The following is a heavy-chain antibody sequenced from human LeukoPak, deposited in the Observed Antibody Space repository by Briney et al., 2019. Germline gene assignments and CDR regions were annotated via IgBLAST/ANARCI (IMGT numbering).Heavy chain of an antibody. CDR2: IYYSGST. Sequence: SETLSLTCTVSGGSNSSYYWSWIRQPPGKGLEWIGYIYYSGSTNYNPSLKSRVTISVDTSKNQFSLKLSSVTAADTAVYYCARVGEYSSSSGGFDYWGQGTLVTVSS. D-gene: IGHD6-6*01. V-gene: IGHV4-59*01. CDR3: ARVGEYSSSSGGFDY. J-gene: IGHJ4*02. CDR1: GGSNSSYY.